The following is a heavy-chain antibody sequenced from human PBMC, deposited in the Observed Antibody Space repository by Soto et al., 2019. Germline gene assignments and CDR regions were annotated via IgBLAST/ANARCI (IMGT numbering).Heavy chain of an antibody. V-gene: IGHV1-18*01. CDR3: ARVITGTTFYYYYGMDV. Sequence: QVQLVQSGAEVKKPGASVKVSCKASGYTFTSYGINWVRQAPGQGLEWMGWISAYNGNTNYAQKLQGRVTMTTDTSTSTAYKELRSLRSDDTAVYYCARVITGTTFYYYYGMDVWGQWTTVTVSS. J-gene: IGHJ6*02. CDR2: ISAYNGNT. CDR1: GYTFTSYG. D-gene: IGHD1-7*01.